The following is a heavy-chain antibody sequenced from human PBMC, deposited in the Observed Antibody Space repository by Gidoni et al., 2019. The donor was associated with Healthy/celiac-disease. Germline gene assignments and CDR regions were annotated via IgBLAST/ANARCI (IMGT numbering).Heavy chain of an antibody. CDR3: ARDRESYESWFDP. CDR1: GCSISSGGYY. V-gene: IGHV4-31*03. CDR2: IYYSGST. D-gene: IGHD5-18*01. Sequence: QVQLQESGPGLVKPSQTLSLTCTVSGCSISSGGYYGSWIRQHPGKGLEWIGYIYYSGSTYYNPSLKSRVTISVDTSKNQFSLKLSSVTAADTAVYYCARDRESYESWFDPWGQGTLVTVSS. J-gene: IGHJ5*02.